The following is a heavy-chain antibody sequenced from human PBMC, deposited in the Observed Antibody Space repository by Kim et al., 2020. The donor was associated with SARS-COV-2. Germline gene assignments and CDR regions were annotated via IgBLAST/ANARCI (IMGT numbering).Heavy chain of an antibody. CDR2: IWYDGSNK. CDR1: GFTFSSYG. CDR3: ARDLGSFDCSGGSGYDNAIDV. D-gene: IGHD2-15*01. J-gene: IGHJ6*02. Sequence: GGSLRLSCAASGFTFSSYGMHWVRQAPGKGLEWVAVIWYDGSNKYYADSVKGRFTISRDNSKNTLYLQMNSLRAEETAVYYCARDLGSFDCSGGSGYDNAIDVWGQGTTVTVSS. V-gene: IGHV3-33*08.